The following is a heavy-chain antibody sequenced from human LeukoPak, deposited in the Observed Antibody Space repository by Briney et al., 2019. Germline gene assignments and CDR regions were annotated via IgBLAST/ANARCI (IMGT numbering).Heavy chain of an antibody. J-gene: IGHJ3*02. Sequence: PSETLSLTCAVYGGSFSGYYWTWIRQAPGKGLEWVAFIKGDGSAKKYVDSVKGRFTISRDNAKNSLFLQMNSLRAEDTAVYYCARDRGWIQHDIWGQGTMVTVSS. CDR2: IKGDGSAK. D-gene: IGHD5-18*01. CDR3: ARDRGWIQHDI. V-gene: IGHV3-7*01. CDR1: GGSFSGYY.